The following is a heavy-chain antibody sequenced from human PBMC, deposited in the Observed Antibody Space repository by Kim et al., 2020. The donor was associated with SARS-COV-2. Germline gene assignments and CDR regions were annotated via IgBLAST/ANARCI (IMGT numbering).Heavy chain of an antibody. V-gene: IGHV3-7*01. CDR3: ARREELYYDFWSGYYGPNWYFDL. J-gene: IGHJ2*01. CDR1: GFTFSSYW. D-gene: IGHD3-3*01. Sequence: GGSLRLSCAASGFTFSSYWMSWVRQAPGKGLEWVANIKQDGSEKYYVDSVKGRFTISRDNAKNSLYLQMNSLRAEDTAVYYCARREELYYDFWSGYYGPNWYFDLWGRGTLVTVSS. CDR2: IKQDGSEK.